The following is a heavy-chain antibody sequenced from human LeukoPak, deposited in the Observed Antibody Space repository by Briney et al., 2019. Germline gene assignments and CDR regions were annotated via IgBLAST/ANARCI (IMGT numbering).Heavy chain of an antibody. CDR2: NYYSGIS. D-gene: IGHD2-21*02. Sequence: ETPYLIRTVSGVYICRLHCSWSPQPPRERLGGIGYNYYSGISNYKPPLNSRVTISLDTPKNQFSLKPSALTAAHTPLYYCARHVSVTVTNIFDYWGQGTLVTVSS. V-gene: IGHV4-59*11. J-gene: IGHJ4*02. CDR1: GVYICRLH. CDR3: ARHVSVTVTNIFDY.